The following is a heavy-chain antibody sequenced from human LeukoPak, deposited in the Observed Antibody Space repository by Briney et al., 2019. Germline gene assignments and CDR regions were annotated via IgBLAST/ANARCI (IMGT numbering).Heavy chain of an antibody. Sequence: GGSLRLSCAASGFTFSGYEMNWVRQAPGKGLEWVSYISSSGSTIYYADSLKGRFTISRDNSKNTVWLQMNSLRAEDTAMYYCAKDSGAGDCAFDYWGQGTLVTVSS. CDR2: ISSSGSTI. CDR1: GFTFSGYE. CDR3: AKDSGAGDCAFDY. J-gene: IGHJ4*02. D-gene: IGHD2-21*02. V-gene: IGHV3-48*03.